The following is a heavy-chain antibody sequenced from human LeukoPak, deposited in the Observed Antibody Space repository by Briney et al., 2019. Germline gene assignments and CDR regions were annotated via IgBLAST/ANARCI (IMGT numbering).Heavy chain of an antibody. Sequence: PGGSLRLSCAASGFTFSDYYMSWIRQAPGKGLEWVSYISSSGSTIYYADSVKGRFTISRDNSGNIISLQMNNLTTDDTATYYCAREKFDSWGQGALVTVSP. J-gene: IGHJ5*01. V-gene: IGHV3-11*04. CDR2: ISSSGSTI. CDR3: AREKFDS. CDR1: GFTFSDYY.